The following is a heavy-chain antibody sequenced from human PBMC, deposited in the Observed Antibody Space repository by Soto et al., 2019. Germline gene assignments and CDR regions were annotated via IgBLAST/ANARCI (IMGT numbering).Heavy chain of an antibody. CDR2: IYYSGST. Sequence: QVQLQESGPGLVKPSQTLSLTCTVSGGSISSGGYFWSWIRQHPGKGLEWIGFIYYSGSTYYNPHLKSRVTISLDTSKNQFSLKLSAVTAADTAVYYCAREGAAPYYYYGMDVWGQGTTVTVSS. CDR3: AREGAAPYYYYGMDV. CDR1: GGSISSGGYF. J-gene: IGHJ6*02. D-gene: IGHD6-6*01. V-gene: IGHV4-31*03.